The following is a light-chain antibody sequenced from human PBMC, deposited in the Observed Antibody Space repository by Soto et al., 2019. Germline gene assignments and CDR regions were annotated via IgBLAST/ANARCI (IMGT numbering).Light chain of an antibody. CDR1: QSISSW. CDR2: DAS. V-gene: IGKV1-5*01. J-gene: IGKJ2*01. CDR3: QQYHSYLYS. Sequence: DIQMTQSPSTLSASVGDRVTITCRASQSISSWLAWYHQKPGKAPNLLIYDASNLESGVPSRFSGSGSVTEFTLTISSLQPDEFATYYCQQYHSYLYSFGQGTKLEIK.